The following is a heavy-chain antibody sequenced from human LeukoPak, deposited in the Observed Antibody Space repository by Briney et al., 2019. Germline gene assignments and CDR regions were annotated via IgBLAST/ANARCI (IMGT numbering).Heavy chain of an antibody. CDR1: GYTFTSYD. CDR3: ARRPMVRGVIIDY. J-gene: IGHJ4*02. V-gene: IGHV1-8*01. Sequence: GASVKVSCKASGYTFTSYDINWVRQATGQGLEWMGWMNPNSGNTGYAQKFQGRVTMTRNTFISTAYMELSSLRSEDTAVYYCARRPMVRGVIIDYWGQGTLVTVSS. D-gene: IGHD3-10*01. CDR2: MNPNSGNT.